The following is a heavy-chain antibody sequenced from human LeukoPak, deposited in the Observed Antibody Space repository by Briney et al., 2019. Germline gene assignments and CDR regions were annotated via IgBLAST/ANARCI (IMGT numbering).Heavy chain of an antibody. J-gene: IGHJ4*02. CDR1: GFTFSNAW. Sequence: GGSLRLSCAASGFTFSNAWMSWVRQAPGKGLEWVGRIKSKTDGGTTDYAAPVKGRFTISRDDSKNTLYLQMNSLRAEDTAVYYCARLMTVATIPDSWGQGTLVTVSS. D-gene: IGHD5-12*01. CDR2: IKSKTDGGTT. V-gene: IGHV3-15*01. CDR3: ARLMTVATIPDS.